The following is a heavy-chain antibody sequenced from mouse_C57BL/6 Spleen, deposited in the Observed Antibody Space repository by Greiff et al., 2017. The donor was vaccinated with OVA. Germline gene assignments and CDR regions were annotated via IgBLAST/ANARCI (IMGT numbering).Heavy chain of an antibody. V-gene: IGHV7-3*01. CDR3: ARWHYDYGGGFDY. Sequence: DVHLVESGGGLVQPGGSLSLSCAASGFTFTDYYMSWVRQPPGKALEWLGFIRNKANGYTTEYNASVKGRFTISRDNSQSILYLQMNALRAEDSATYYCARWHYDYGGGFDYWGQGTTLTVSS. D-gene: IGHD2-4*01. CDR2: IRNKANGYTT. CDR1: GFTFTDYY. J-gene: IGHJ2*01.